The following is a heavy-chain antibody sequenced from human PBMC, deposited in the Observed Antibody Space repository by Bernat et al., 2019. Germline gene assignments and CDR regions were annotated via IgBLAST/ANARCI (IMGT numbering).Heavy chain of an antibody. D-gene: IGHD4-11*01. V-gene: IGHV3-30-3*01. CDR1: GFTFSSYA. CDR2: ISYDGSNK. Sequence: QVQLVETGGGVVQPGRSLRFSCAASGFTFSSYAMHWVRQAPGKGLEWVAVISYDGSNKYYADSVKGRFTISRDNSKNTLYLQMNSLRAEDTAVYYCARGPYSNRNWYFDLWGRGTLVTVSS. CDR3: ARGPYSNRNWYFDL. J-gene: IGHJ2*01.